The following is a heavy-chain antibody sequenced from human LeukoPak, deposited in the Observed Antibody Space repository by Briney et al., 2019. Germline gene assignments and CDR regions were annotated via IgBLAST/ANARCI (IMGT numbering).Heavy chain of an antibody. Sequence: RSGGSLRLSCAASGFTFDDYAMHWVRQAPGKGLEWVSGISWTSGSIGYADSVKGRFTISRDNAKNSLYLQMNSLRAEDMALYYCAKGSSGWYYYFDYWGQGTLVTVSS. CDR1: GFTFDDYA. D-gene: IGHD6-19*01. CDR3: AKGSSGWYYYFDY. V-gene: IGHV3-9*03. CDR2: ISWTSGSI. J-gene: IGHJ4*02.